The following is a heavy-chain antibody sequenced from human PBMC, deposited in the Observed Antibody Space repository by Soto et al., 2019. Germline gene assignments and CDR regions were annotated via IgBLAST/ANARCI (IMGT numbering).Heavy chain of an antibody. CDR1: GCSINSFY. D-gene: IGHD3-10*01. Sequence: SETLSLTCTFSGCSINSFYLSWIRQSPGKGLEWIGYIYYTGSTVYNPSLKRRTTISLDTSKNQFSLNLTSVTAADTAVYYCARVRYGSGSYLHAFDYWGQGTLVTVSS. J-gene: IGHJ4*02. CDR3: ARVRYGSGSYLHAFDY. V-gene: IGHV4-59*01. CDR2: IYYTGST.